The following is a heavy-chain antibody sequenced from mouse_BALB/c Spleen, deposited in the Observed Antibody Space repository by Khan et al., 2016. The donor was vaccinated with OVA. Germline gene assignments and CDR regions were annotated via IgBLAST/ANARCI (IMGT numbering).Heavy chain of an antibody. D-gene: IGHD2-14*01. V-gene: IGHV1-4*01. Sequence: QVQLQQSGAELARPGASVKMSCKASGYTFISYTIHWIKKRPGQGLEWIGYINPSNGYTNYNQKFKDKATLTTDKSSTTAYLQMSSLTSDDSAVDNCVRDGAYHRNDGWFAYWGQGTLVTVSA. CDR3: VRDGAYHRNDGWFAY. CDR1: GYTFISYT. J-gene: IGHJ3*01. CDR2: INPSNGYT.